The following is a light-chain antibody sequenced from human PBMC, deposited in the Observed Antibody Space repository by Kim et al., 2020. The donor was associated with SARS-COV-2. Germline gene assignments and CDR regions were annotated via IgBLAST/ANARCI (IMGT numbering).Light chain of an antibody. J-gene: IGKJ2*01. CDR1: QGISNY. CDR2: SAS. V-gene: IGKV1-27*01. Sequence: SASVEDKVTITCRASQGISNYLAWYQQKPGKVPKLLIYSASTSRSGVPSRFSGSGSGTDFTLTISSLQPEDVATYYCQKYNSAPNTFGQGTKLEI. CDR3: QKYNSAPNT.